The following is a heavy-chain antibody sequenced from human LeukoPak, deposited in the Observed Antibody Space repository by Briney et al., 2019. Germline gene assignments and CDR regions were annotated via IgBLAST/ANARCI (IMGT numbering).Heavy chain of an antibody. D-gene: IGHD1-26*01. Sequence: GGSLRLSCAASGFTFSSYSMNWVRQAPGRGLEWVSYISSSSSTIYYADSVKGRFTISRDDSKNSLFLQMNSLKTEDTAVYYCARGADSGSYLLDYWGQGTLVTVSS. V-gene: IGHV3-48*01. CDR2: ISSSSSTI. J-gene: IGHJ4*02. CDR1: GFTFSSYS. CDR3: ARGADSGSYLLDY.